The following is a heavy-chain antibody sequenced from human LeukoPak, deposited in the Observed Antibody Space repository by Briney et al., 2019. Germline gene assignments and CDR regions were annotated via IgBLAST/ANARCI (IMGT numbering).Heavy chain of an antibody. CDR1: GFTFSSYA. CDR3: ARAYYYDSSGLN. D-gene: IGHD3-22*01. CDR2: ISYDGSNK. Sequence: PPGGSLRLSCAASGFTFSSYAMHWVRQAPGKGLEWVAVISYDGSNKYYADSVKGRFTISRDNSKNTLYLQMNSLRAKDTAVYYCARAYYYDSSGLNWGQGTLVTVSS. J-gene: IGHJ4*02. V-gene: IGHV3-30*04.